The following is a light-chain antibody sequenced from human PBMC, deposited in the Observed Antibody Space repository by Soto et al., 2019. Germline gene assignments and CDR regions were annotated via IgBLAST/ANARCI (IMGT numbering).Light chain of an antibody. CDR1: QSVSSSS. J-gene: IGKJ1*01. V-gene: IGKV3-20*01. Sequence: EIVLTQSPGTLSLSPGERATLSCRASQSVSSSSLAWYQQNPGQAPRLLIYEASSRATGIPDRFSGSGSGTDFTLTISRLEPEDFAVYYCQQYGSSPCTFGQGTKVDIK. CDR2: EAS. CDR3: QQYGSSPCT.